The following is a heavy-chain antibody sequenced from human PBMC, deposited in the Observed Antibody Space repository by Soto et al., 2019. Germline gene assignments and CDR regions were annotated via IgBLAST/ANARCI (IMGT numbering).Heavy chain of an antibody. V-gene: IGHV1-2*02. CDR2: ISPNSGGT. CDR1: GYSFTGYY. J-gene: IGHJ4*02. D-gene: IGHD1-26*01. CDR3: GKGRSGDVGVFY. Sequence: QVQLGQSGAEVKKSGASVKISCKASGYSFTGYYIHWVRQAPGQGFEWMGEISPNSGGTKYAQKFQGRVTMTRDTSITTVSMELSNLSPDDTAVYYCGKGRSGDVGVFYWGQGTLVTVYS.